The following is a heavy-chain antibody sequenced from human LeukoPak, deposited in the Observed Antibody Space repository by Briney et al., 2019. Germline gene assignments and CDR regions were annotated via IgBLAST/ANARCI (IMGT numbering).Heavy chain of an antibody. D-gene: IGHD3-22*01. CDR2: THYSGRT. Sequence: PSETLSLTCTVSGGSISSHYWSWIRQPPGRGLEWVGYTHYSGRTNYNPSLKSRVTMSVDTSKSQISLRLTSVTAAETAVYYCARDKGGSSGYYYVGFIDTWGQGTLVTVSS. CDR3: ARDKGGSSGYYYVGFIDT. CDR1: GGSISSHY. V-gene: IGHV4-59*11. J-gene: IGHJ3*02.